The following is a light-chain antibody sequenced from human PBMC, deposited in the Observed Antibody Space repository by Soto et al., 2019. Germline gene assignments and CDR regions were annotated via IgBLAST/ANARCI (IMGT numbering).Light chain of an antibody. CDR3: QQRRIWPQLT. CDR1: QSVDIY. J-gene: IGKJ4*01. V-gene: IGKV3-11*01. Sequence: EVVLTQSPATLSLSTGESATLSCRASQSVDIYLAWYQQKPGQAPRLLIYDAYNRATGIPARFSGSGSGTEFTITISSLEPADFAVYYCQQRRIWPQLTFGGGTKVEIK. CDR2: DAY.